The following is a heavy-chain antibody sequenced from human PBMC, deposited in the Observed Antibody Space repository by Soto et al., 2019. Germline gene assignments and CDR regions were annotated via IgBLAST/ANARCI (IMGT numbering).Heavy chain of an antibody. J-gene: IGHJ6*02. V-gene: IGHV3-30-3*01. CDR2: LSSDGSNS. D-gene: IGHD3-16*01. Sequence: QVQLVESGGGVVQPGGSLRLSCTARGFALTPYSIHWVRQAPGKGLEWVAGLSSDGSNSFYPDSVKGRITISRDNSKTTVPHQINNLRPDDTAIYYCAKDAEMHATRLLSYFALDLWGRGTAVTVSS. CDR1: GFALTPYS. CDR3: AKDAEMHATRLLSYFALDL.